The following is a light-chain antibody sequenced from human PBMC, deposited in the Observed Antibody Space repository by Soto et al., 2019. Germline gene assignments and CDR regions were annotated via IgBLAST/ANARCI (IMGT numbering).Light chain of an antibody. V-gene: IGLV2-14*01. Sequence: QSALTQPASVSGSPGQSITISCTGTSSDVGGYNYVSWYQQHPGKAHKLMIYEVSNRPSGVSNRFSGSKSGNTASLTISGLQAEDEADYYCSSYTSSSTRGVFGTGTKLTVL. CDR2: EVS. J-gene: IGLJ1*01. CDR3: SSYTSSSTRGV. CDR1: SSDVGGYNY.